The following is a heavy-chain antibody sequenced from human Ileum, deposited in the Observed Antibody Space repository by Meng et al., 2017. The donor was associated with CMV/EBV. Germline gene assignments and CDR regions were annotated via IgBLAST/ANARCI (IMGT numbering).Heavy chain of an antibody. CDR3: SKDCWFDP. CDR1: GFTFSSYA. CDR2: ISGSGVST. V-gene: IGHV3-23*01. Sequence: GGSLRLSCAASGFTFSSYAMSWVRQAPGKGLEWVSAISGSGVSTYYADSVRGRFTISRDNSKNTLYLQMNGLRAGDTAVYYCSKDCWFDPWGQGTLVTVSS. J-gene: IGHJ5*02.